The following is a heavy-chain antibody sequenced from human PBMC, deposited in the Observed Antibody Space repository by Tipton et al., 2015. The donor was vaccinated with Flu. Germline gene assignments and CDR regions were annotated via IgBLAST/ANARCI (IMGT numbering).Heavy chain of an antibody. CDR1: GGSFSGYY. J-gene: IGHJ4*02. V-gene: IGHV4-34*01. CDR2: INHSGST. Sequence: TLSLTCAVYGGSFSGYYWSWIRQPPGKGLEWIGEINHSGSTNYNPSLKSRVTISVDTSKNQFSLKLSSVTAADTAVYYCARGRYGGNSNFDYWGQGTLVTVSS. D-gene: IGHD4-23*01. CDR3: ARGRYGGNSNFDY.